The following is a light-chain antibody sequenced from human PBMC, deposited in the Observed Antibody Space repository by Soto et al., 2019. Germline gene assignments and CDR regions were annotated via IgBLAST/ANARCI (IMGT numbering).Light chain of an antibody. Sequence: DIQMTQSPSSLSASVGDRVTITCRASQSISNYLNWYQQKPGKAPKLLIYGASSLQSGVPSRFSGGGSGTDFTLTISSXQPEDFATYYCQQSYSIPQTFGQGTKVDIK. V-gene: IGKV1-39*01. CDR2: GAS. CDR3: QQSYSIPQT. J-gene: IGKJ1*01. CDR1: QSISNY.